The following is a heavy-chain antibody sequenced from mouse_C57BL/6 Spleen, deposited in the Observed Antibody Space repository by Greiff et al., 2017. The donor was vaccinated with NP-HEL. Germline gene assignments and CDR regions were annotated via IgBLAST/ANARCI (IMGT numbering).Heavy chain of an antibody. CDR2: IYPGSGST. J-gene: IGHJ1*03. D-gene: IGHD2-4*01. Sequence: VQLQESGAELVKPGASVKMSCKASGYTFTSYWITWVKQRPGQGLEWIGDIYPGSGSTNYNEKFKSKATLTVDTSSSTAYMQLSSLTSEDSAVYYCASLDYDERNWYFDVWGTGTTVTVSS. V-gene: IGHV1-55*01. CDR1: GYTFTSYW. CDR3: ASLDYDERNWYFDV.